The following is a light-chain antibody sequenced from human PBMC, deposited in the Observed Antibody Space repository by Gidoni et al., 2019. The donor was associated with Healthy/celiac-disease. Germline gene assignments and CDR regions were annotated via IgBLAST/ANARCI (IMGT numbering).Light chain of an antibody. J-gene: IGKJ4*01. Sequence: IVLTQSPATLSLSPGDRATLSCRASQSVSSYLAWYQQKPGQAPRLLIYDASNRATGIPARCSGSGSGTDFNLTISSLEPEDFAVYYCQQRSNWPPLTFGGGTKVEIK. CDR3: QQRSNWPPLT. CDR1: QSVSSY. CDR2: DAS. V-gene: IGKV3-11*01.